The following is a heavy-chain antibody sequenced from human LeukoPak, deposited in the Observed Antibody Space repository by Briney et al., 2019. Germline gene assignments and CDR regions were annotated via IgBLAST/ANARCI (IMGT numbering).Heavy chain of an antibody. V-gene: IGHV1-3*01. D-gene: IGHD3-10*01. CDR1: GYTFTSYA. J-gene: IGHJ4*02. CDR3: AREGREGNFDY. Sequence: ASVKVSCKASGYTFTSYAMHWVRQAPGQGLEWMGWINAGNGNTKYSQKFQGRVTITRDTSASTAYMELSSLRSEDTAVYYCAREGREGNFDYWGQGTLVTVSS. CDR2: INAGNGNT.